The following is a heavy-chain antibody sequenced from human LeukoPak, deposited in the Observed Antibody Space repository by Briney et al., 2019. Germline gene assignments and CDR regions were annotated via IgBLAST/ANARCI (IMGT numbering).Heavy chain of an antibody. V-gene: IGHV1-18*01. D-gene: IGHD3-10*01. CDR1: GYTFTNFG. CDR2: ISTYNYNT. J-gene: IGHJ4*02. CDR3: ARHGNYYGSGHYFDN. Sequence: ASVKVSCKTSGYTFTNFGISWVRQAPGQGLEWMGWISTYNYNTDYSQNLQGRVPMTTDASTTTAYMELRSLRSDDTAVYYCARHGNYYGSGHYFDNWGQGTLVTVSS.